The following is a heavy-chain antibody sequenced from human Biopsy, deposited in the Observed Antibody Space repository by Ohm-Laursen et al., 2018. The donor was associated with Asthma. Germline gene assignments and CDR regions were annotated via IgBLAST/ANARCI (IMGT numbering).Heavy chain of an antibody. CDR2: ISPVFGST. V-gene: IGHV1-69*06. J-gene: IGHJ6*02. CDR3: ASPSSSREILYYYYNMDI. CDR1: GGTFGNYA. Sequence: GASVKVSCKASGGTFGNYAISWVRQAPGLGLEWMGGISPVFGSTNIAQKFQGRVTISADIFPKTAYLEVSSLRSDDTAVYYCASPSSSREILYYYYNMDIWGQGTTVTV. D-gene: IGHD6-13*01.